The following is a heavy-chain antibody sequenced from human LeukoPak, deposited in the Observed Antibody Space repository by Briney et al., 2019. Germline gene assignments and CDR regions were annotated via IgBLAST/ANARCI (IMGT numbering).Heavy chain of an antibody. Sequence: PGGSLRLSCAASGFTFSSYWMSWVRQAPGKGLEWVANIKQDGSEKYYVDSVKGRFTISGDNAKNSLYLQMNSLRAEDTAVYYCARDPGHSGYDYPDRFDYWGQGTLVTVSS. D-gene: IGHD5-12*01. CDR3: ARDPGHSGYDYPDRFDY. CDR1: GFTFSSYW. J-gene: IGHJ4*02. V-gene: IGHV3-7*01. CDR2: IKQDGSEK.